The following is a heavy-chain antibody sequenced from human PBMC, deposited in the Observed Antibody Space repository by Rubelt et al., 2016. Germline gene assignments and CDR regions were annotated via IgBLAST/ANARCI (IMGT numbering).Heavy chain of an antibody. CDR3: ARGNTALVSLNY. CDR1: GGSFSGYY. V-gene: IGHV4-34*01. Sequence: QVQLQQWGAGLLKPSETLSLTCAVYGGSFSGYYWSWIRQPPGKGLEWIGAITHSGSTNYNPSLKSRVPISVHTSKNQFSRKLSCVTAADTAVYYCARGNTALVSLNYWGQGTLVTVSS. CDR2: ITHSGST. J-gene: IGHJ4*02. D-gene: IGHD5-18*01.